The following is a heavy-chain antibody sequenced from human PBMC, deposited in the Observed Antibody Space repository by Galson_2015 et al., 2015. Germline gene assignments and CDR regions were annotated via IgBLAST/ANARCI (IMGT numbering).Heavy chain of an antibody. CDR2: IFPGDSDP. CDR1: GYRFTSYL. CDR3: ARARITMIVVVPGAFDI. J-gene: IGHJ3*02. V-gene: IGHV5-51*01. Sequence: QSGAAVKKPGESPRISCKGSGYRFTSYLVGWVRQMPGKALEWMGIIFPGDSDPRYTPSFQGQVTISADKSISTAYLQWSSLKASDTAMYYCARARITMIVVVPGAFDIWGQGTMVTVSS. D-gene: IGHD3-22*01.